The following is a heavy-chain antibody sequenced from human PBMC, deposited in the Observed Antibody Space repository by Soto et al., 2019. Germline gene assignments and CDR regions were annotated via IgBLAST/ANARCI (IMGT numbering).Heavy chain of an antibody. D-gene: IGHD2-8*01. V-gene: IGHV5-51*01. CDR3: ARLPCRGTNGVCYLMT. CDR2: IYPGDSDT. CDR1: GYSFTTYW. Sequence: PGESLKISCKASGYSFTTYWIAWVRQMPGKGLEWMGIIYPGDSDTRYSPSFQGQVTISADRSISTAYLQWSSLKASDTAMYYCARLPCRGTNGVCYLMTWGQGTLVTVSS. J-gene: IGHJ5*02.